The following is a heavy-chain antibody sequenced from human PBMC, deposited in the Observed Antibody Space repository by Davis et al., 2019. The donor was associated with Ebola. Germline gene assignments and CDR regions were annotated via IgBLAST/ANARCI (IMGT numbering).Heavy chain of an antibody. V-gene: IGHV3-23*01. CDR3: AKGELVITRGYFDY. CDR2: ISGRDGTT. D-gene: IGHD3-22*01. CDR1: GFTFSKYA. Sequence: GESLKISCAASGFTFSKYAMNWVRQPPGKGLQWVASISGRDGTTYYSDSVRGRFTISRDDSKNSLSLQMSSLRAEDTAIYYCAKGELVITRGYFDYWGQGILVTVSS. J-gene: IGHJ4*02.